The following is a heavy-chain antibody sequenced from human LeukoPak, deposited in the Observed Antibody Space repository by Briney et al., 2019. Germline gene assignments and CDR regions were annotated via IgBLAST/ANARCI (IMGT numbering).Heavy chain of an antibody. D-gene: IGHD1-26*01. J-gene: IGHJ4*02. V-gene: IGHV3-33*08. CDR1: GFTFSNYW. CDR3: AREGGPTY. Sequence: GGSLRLSCAASGFTFSNYWMNWVRQAPGKGLEWVAVIWYDGSNKYYADSVKGRFTISRDNSKNTLYLQMNSLRAEDTAVYYCAREGGPTYWGQGTLVTVSS. CDR2: IWYDGSNK.